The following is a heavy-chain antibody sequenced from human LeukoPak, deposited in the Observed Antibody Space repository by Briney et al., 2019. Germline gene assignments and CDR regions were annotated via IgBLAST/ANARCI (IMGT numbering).Heavy chain of an antibody. CDR3: ARDFRVGATDSPSFDY. V-gene: IGHV3-33*08. D-gene: IGHD1-26*01. Sequence: PGRSLRLSCAVSGFSFSGFGMHWVRQAPGKGLEWVAVIWYDGSNKYYADSVKGRFTISRDNSKNTLYLQMNSLRAEDTAVYYCARDFRVGATDSPSFDYWGQGTLVTVSS. CDR1: GFSFSGFG. J-gene: IGHJ4*02. CDR2: IWYDGSNK.